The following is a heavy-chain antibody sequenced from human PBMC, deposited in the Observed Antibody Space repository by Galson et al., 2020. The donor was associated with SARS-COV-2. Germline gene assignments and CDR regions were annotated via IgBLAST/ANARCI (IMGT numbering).Heavy chain of an antibody. D-gene: IGHD6-13*01. Sequence: GESLKISCAASGFTFSSYGMHWVRQAPGKGLVWVAVIWYDGSNKYYADSVKGRFTISRDNSKNTLYLQMNSLRAEDTAVYYCAKDGLGSSWDPDMDVWGQGTTVTVSS. J-gene: IGHJ6*02. V-gene: IGHV3-33*06. CDR1: GFTFSSYG. CDR3: AKDGLGSSWDPDMDV. CDR2: IWYDGSNK.